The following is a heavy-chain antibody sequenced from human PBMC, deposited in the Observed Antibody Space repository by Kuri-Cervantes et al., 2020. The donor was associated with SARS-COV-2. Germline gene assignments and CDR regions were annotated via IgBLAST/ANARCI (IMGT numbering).Heavy chain of an antibody. CDR1: GFTLSSYG. D-gene: IGHD3-10*01. CDR2: IRYDESNK. V-gene: IGHV3-30*02. Sequence: GESLKISCAASGFTLSSYGMHWVRQPPGKGLEWVAFIRYDESNKYYADSVKDRFTISRDNSKNTLYLQMNSLRAEDTAVYYCAKDRRGSGPFDYWGQGTLVTVSS. CDR3: AKDRRGSGPFDY. J-gene: IGHJ4*02.